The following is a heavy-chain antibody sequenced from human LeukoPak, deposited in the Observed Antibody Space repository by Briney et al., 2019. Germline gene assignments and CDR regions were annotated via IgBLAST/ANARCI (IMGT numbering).Heavy chain of an antibody. D-gene: IGHD1-26*01. CDR2: INPNSGGT. V-gene: IGHV1-2*02. J-gene: IGHJ4*02. CDR1: GYTFTGYY. CDR3: ARDQRSRELLRGGFDY. Sequence: GASVKVSCKASGYTFTGYYMHWVRQAPGQGLEWMGGINPNSGGTNYAQKFQGRVTMTRDTSISTAYMELSRLRSDDTAVYYCARDQRSRELLRGGFDYWGQGTLVTVSS.